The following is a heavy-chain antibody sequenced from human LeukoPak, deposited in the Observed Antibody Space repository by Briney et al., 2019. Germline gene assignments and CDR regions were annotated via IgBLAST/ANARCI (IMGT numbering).Heavy chain of an antibody. J-gene: IGHJ4*02. V-gene: IGHV1-3*03. CDR2: INDGDGNT. CDR3: ARERGEFGGSYFLDY. CDR1: GYTFTSYA. D-gene: IGHD1-26*01. Sequence: EASVKVSCKASGYTFTSYAVHWVRRAPGQSLEWMGYINDGDGNTKYSQEFQGRVTITRDTSASIVYTELSSLRSEDMAFYYCARERGEFGGSYFLDYWGQGTLVTVSS.